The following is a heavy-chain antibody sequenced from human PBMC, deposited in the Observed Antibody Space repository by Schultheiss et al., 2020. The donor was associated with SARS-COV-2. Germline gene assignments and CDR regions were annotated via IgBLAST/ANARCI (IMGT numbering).Heavy chain of an antibody. CDR3: ARNRYDFWSGYVSYWYFDL. CDR2: IIPIFGTA. CDR1: GGTFSSYA. Sequence: SVKVSCKASGGTFSSYAISWVRQAPGQGLEWMGGIIPIFGTANYAQKFQGRVTITADESTSTAYMELTSLRSEDTAVYYCARNRYDFWSGYVSYWYFDLWGRGTLVTVSS. J-gene: IGHJ2*01. V-gene: IGHV1-69*13. D-gene: IGHD3-3*01.